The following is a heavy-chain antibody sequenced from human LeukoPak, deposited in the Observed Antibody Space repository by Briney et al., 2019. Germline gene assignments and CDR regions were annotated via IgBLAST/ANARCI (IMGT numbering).Heavy chain of an antibody. Sequence: PGGSLRLSCAASGFTFSSYWMSWVRQAPGKGLEWVANIKQDGSEKYYVDSVKGRFTISRDNAKNSLYLQMNSLRAEDTAVYYCARDYGIYDYGDYSTDAFDIWGQGTMVTVSS. D-gene: IGHD4-17*01. J-gene: IGHJ3*02. CDR2: IKQDGSEK. CDR3: ARDYGIYDYGDYSTDAFDI. CDR1: GFTFSSYW. V-gene: IGHV3-7*01.